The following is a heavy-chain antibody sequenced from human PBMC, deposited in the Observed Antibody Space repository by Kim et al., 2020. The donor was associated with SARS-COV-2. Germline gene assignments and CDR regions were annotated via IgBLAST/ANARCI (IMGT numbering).Heavy chain of an antibody. CDR2: VYYTGTT. CDR3: ARLGSGAPNYNYDYIDV. J-gene: IGHJ6*03. D-gene: IGHD3-10*01. Sequence: SETLSLTCTVSGGSISGYYWSWIRQPPGKVLEWIGYVYYTGTTNYNPSLTSRVIMSPDMSPNQVSLTLTSVTAADAAVYYWARLGSGAPNYNYDYIDVWGKGTTVTVSS. V-gene: IGHV4-59*08. CDR1: GGSISGYY.